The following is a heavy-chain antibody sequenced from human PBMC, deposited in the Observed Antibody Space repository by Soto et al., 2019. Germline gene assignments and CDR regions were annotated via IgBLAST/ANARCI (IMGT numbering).Heavy chain of an antibody. V-gene: IGHV3-30*18. CDR2: ISYDGSNK. D-gene: IGHD5-18*01. CDR3: AKGFSYSVIDY. Sequence: QVQLVESGGGVVQPGRSLRLSCAASGFTFSTYGMHWFRQAPGKGLEWVAVISYDGSNKYYADSVKGRFTISRDNSKNTLYLQMSSLRSEDTAVYYCAKGFSYSVIDYWGQGTLVTVSS. J-gene: IGHJ4*02. CDR1: GFTFSTYG.